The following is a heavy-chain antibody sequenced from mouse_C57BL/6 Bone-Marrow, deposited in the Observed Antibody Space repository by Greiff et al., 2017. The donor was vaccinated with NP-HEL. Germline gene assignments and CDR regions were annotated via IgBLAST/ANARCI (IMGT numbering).Heavy chain of an antibody. J-gene: IGHJ2*01. CDR3: TTDGSSYV. CDR1: GFNIKDDY. D-gene: IGHD1-1*01. V-gene: IGHV14-4*01. Sequence: EVQLQQSGAELVRPGASVKLSCTASGFNIKDDYMHWVKQRPEQGLEWIGWIDPENGDTEYASKFQGKATITADTSSNTAYLQLSSLTSEDTAVYYCTTDGSSYVWGQGTTLTVSS. CDR2: IDPENGDT.